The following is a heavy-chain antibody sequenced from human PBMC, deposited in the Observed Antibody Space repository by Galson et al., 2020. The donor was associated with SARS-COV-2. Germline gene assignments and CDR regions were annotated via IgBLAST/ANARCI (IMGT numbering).Heavy chain of an antibody. V-gene: IGHV3-33*01. CDR2: IWYDGSNK. J-gene: IGHJ6*02. Sequence: GGSLRLSCAASGFTFSGYGMHWVRQAPGKGLEWVAVIWYDGSNKYYADSVKGRFTISRDNSKNTLYLQMNSLRAEDTAVYYCARDWQQLVHSYYYGMDVWGQGTTVTVSS. CDR3: ARDWQQLVHSYYYGMDV. CDR1: GFTFSGYG. D-gene: IGHD6-13*01.